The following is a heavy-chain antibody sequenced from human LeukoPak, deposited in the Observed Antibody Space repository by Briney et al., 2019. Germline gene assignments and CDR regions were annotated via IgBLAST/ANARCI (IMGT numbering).Heavy chain of an antibody. V-gene: IGHV3-21*01. CDR2: ITGSSNSI. CDR3: ARVRYDFVWGSLDV. J-gene: IGHJ6*04. Sequence: GGSLRLSCAASGFTFSSYEMNWVRQAPGKGLEWVSSITGSSNSIDFADSVKGRFAISRDNAKNSLFLQMDSLRAEDTAVYYCARVRYDFVWGSLDVWGRGTPVTISS. CDR1: GFTFSSYE. D-gene: IGHD3-16*01.